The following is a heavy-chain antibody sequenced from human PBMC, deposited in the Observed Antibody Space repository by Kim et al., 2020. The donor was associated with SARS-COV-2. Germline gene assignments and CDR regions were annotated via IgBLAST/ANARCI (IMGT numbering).Heavy chain of an antibody. Sequence: GGSLRLSCAASGFTFSTYDMSWVRQAPGKGLEWVSAISSNGEGTFYADSVKGRFTISRDNSRDTLYLQLNNLRAEDTAVYYCVKWGFCSGGRCAQFFQHWGQGTPVSVSS. J-gene: IGHJ1*01. CDR3: VKWGFCSGGRCAQFFQH. CDR2: ISSNGEGT. V-gene: IGHV3-23*01. D-gene: IGHD2-15*01. CDR1: GFTFSTYD.